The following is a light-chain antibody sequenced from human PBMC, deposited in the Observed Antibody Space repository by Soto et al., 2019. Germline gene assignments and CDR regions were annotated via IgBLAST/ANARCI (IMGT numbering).Light chain of an antibody. J-gene: IGKJ2*01. CDR2: GAS. CDR3: QLYGDSPPYT. V-gene: IGKV3D-20*01. CDR1: QSGPTTS. Sequence: VLTQSPVTLSLSPGERVTLSCGATQSGPTTSIVWYQHRPGLAPRLLVDGASRRATGIPDRFSGGWSHLIISRLEPEDFAVYYCQLYGDSPPYTFGQGTKVEIK.